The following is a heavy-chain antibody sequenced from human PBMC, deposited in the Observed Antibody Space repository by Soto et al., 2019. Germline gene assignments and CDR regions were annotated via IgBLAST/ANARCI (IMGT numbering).Heavy chain of an antibody. V-gene: IGHV1-46*03. D-gene: IGHD2-21*02. CDR2: INPSGGST. CDR1: GYTFTSYY. J-gene: IGHJ4*02. Sequence: QVQLVQSGAEVKKPGASVKVSCKASGYTFTSYYMHWVRQAPGQGLEWMGIINPSGGSTSYAQKFQGRVTGTRDTSTSTVYMELSSLRSEDTAVYYCATLTSSAVTAIDHGPYYFDYWGQGTLVTVSS. CDR3: ATLTSSAVTAIDHGPYYFDY.